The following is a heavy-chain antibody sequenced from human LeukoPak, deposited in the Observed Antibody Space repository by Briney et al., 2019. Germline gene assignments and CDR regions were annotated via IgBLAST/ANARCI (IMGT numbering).Heavy chain of an antibody. V-gene: IGHV4-59*01. CDR2: LYYIGST. CDR1: GASISSYY. D-gene: IGHD2-15*01. Sequence: SETLSLTCTVSGASISSYYWSWIRQSPGMGLEWIGYLYYIGSTDYNPSLKSRVTISVDTSKNEFFMKLKSVTAADTAMYYCARARIGGWFDPWGQGTLVTVSS. CDR3: ARARIGGWFDP. J-gene: IGHJ5*02.